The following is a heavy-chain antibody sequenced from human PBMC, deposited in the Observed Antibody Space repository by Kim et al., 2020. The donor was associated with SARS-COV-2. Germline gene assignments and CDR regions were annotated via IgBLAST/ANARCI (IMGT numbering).Heavy chain of an antibody. Sequence: TNYIPSLKSRVTISVDLSKNQFFLNLTSVTAADTAVYYCAGFCSGGSCPYHWGQGTLVTVSS. CDR2: T. CDR3: AGFCSGGSCPYH. V-gene: IGHV4-59*01. D-gene: IGHD2-15*01. J-gene: IGHJ4*02.